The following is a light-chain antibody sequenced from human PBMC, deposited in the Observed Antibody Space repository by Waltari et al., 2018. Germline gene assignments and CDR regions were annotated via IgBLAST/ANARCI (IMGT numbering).Light chain of an antibody. Sequence: DIVMTQSPDSLAVSLGERATINCKSSRSVLCNSDNRNCLAWYQQKPGQPPKLLTYCASTRESGVPDRFSASGSGTDFTLTISSLQAEDVAVYYCQQYSNTPLTFGGGTRVEIK. CDR1: RSVLCNSDNRNC. CDR2: CAS. J-gene: IGKJ4*01. V-gene: IGKV4-1*01. CDR3: QQYSNTPLT.